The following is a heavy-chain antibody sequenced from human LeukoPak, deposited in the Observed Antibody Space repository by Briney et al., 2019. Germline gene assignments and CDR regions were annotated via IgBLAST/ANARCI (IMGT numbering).Heavy chain of an antibody. D-gene: IGHD4-17*01. CDR1: GFTVSSNY. CDR3: ARGALTTASHFDY. J-gene: IGHJ4*02. Sequence: GGSLRLSCAASGFTVSSNYMGWVRQAPGKGLEWVSVIYSGGSTYYADSVKGRFTISRDNSKNTLYLQMNGLRTEDTAVCYCARGALTTASHFDYWGQGTLVTVSS. V-gene: IGHV3-53*01. CDR2: IYSGGST.